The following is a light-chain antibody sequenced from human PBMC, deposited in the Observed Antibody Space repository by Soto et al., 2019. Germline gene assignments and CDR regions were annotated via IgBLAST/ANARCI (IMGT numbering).Light chain of an antibody. V-gene: IGLV2-14*01. CDR1: SSDVGGYNY. CDR3: SSYTSSSTLVV. Sequence: QSALTQPASVSGSPGQSITISCTGTSSDVGGYNYVSWYQQHPGKAPKLMIYDVSNRPSGVSNRFSGSKSGNTASLTISGRQAEDDADYYCSSYTSSSTLVVFGGWTKVTVL. CDR2: DVS. J-gene: IGLJ2*01.